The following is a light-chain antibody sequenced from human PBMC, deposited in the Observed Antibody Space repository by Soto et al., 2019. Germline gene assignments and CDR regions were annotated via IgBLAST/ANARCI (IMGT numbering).Light chain of an antibody. CDR2: DTS. V-gene: IGKV3-20*01. J-gene: IGKJ4*01. Sequence: EIVLTQSPGTLSLSVGERVTLSCRASQSVSSYLAWYQQTPGQAPRLLIYDTSNRATGTPVRFSGSGSGTDFTLTISRLEPEDFTVYYCQQYGSSPLTFGGGTTVEIK. CDR3: QQYGSSPLT. CDR1: QSVSSY.